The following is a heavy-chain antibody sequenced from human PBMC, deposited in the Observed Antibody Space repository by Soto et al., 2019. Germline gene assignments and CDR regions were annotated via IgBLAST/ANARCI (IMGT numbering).Heavy chain of an antibody. V-gene: IGHV4-31*11. CDR2: IYNTGST. D-gene: IGHD5-18*01. CDR1: GDTISTGGYT. J-gene: IGHJ5*02. CDR3: ARGVDTSMIPFAP. Sequence: SETLSLTCDVSGDTISTGGYTWAWIRQHPGKGLEWIGYIYNTGSTYYNPSLKSRGTISVDTSKNQFSLKLTSVTAADTAVYYCARGVDTSMIPFAPWGQGTLVTVSS.